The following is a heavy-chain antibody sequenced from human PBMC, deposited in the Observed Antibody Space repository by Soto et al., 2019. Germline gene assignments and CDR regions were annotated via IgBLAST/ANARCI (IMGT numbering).Heavy chain of an antibody. Sequence: EVQLVESGGGLVQPGGSLRLSCAASGFTFSSHWMTWVRQAPGKGLEWVANIKQDGSENYYVDSVKGRFTISRDNAKNSLSLQMNSLRAEDTAVYYCARLGIGAEGYFDYWGQGTLVTVSS. J-gene: IGHJ4*02. CDR3: ARLGIGAEGYFDY. V-gene: IGHV3-7*01. CDR2: IKQDGSEN. CDR1: GFTFSSHW. D-gene: IGHD2-21*01.